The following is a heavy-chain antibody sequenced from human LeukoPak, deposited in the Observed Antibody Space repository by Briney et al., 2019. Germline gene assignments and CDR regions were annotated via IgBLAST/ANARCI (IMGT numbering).Heavy chain of an antibody. J-gene: IGHJ4*02. CDR2: MNPNSGNT. CDR3: AKLGKAARFHIFPYYFDY. Sequence: ASVKVSCKASGYTFTSYDINWVRQATGQGLEWMGWMNPNSGNTGYAQKFQGRVTMTRNTSISTAYMELSSLRSEDTAVYYCAKLGKAARFHIFPYYFDYWGQGTLVTVSS. CDR1: GYTFTSYD. D-gene: IGHD6-6*01. V-gene: IGHV1-8*01.